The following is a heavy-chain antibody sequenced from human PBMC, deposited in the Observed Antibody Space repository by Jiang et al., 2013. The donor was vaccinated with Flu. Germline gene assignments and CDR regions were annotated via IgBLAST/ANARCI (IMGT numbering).Heavy chain of an antibody. J-gene: IGHJ3*01. Sequence: LATSGVGVASDPSSPPRKGPLEWLALVYWDADKRYSPSLKNRLTITKDTSKNQVVLTMTNMDPVDTATYYCAHKGVWGYPGKTDAFDVWGQGTVVTVSS. CDR3: AHKGVWGYPGKTDAFDV. CDR1: LATSGVG. D-gene: IGHD1-14*01. CDR2: VYWDADK. V-gene: IGHV2-5*02.